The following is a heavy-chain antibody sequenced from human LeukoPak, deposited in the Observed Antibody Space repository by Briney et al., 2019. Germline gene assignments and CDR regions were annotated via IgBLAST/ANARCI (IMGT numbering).Heavy chain of an antibody. J-gene: IGHJ4*02. D-gene: IGHD6-6*01. CDR2: ISYDGSNK. V-gene: IGHV3-30*07. Sequence: GGSLRLSCAASGFTFSNFAMHWVRQAPGKGLEWVAVISYDGSNKYYADSVKGRFTISRDNAKNSLYLQMNSLRAEDTAAYYCARAEYSSFSHWGQGTLVTVSS. CDR3: ARAEYSSFSH. CDR1: GFTFSNFA.